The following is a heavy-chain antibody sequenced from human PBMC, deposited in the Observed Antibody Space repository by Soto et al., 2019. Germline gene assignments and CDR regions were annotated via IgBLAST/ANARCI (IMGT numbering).Heavy chain of an antibody. D-gene: IGHD2-8*01. Sequence: GASVKVSCKASGYIFINYYIHWVRQAPGQGLEWIGIINPNGGSTNYAQKFRGRVTMARDTSTSTVYMDLSSLRSEDTAVYYCARPPYPGCINAVCYPLDYWGQGTLVTVSS. CDR2: INPNGGST. V-gene: IGHV1-46*01. CDR1: GYIFINYY. CDR3: ARPPYPGCINAVCYPLDY. J-gene: IGHJ4*02.